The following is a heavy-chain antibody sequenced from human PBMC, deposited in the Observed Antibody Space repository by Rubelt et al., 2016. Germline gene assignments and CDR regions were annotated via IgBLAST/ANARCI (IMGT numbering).Heavy chain of an antibody. CDR2: ISGDSGTI. CDR3: VRGYLSNSFDR. J-gene: IGHJ4*02. CDR1: GFSLSGYS. Sequence: SGGGLVQPGGSLRLSCAASGFSLSGYSMDWVRQVPGKGLEWISYISGDSGTIYYADSVRGRFTISRDNVRNSLYLQMTRLRAEDKAVYYCVRGYLSNSFDRWCRGTLVTASS. V-gene: IGHV3-48*04. D-gene: IGHD2-21*01.